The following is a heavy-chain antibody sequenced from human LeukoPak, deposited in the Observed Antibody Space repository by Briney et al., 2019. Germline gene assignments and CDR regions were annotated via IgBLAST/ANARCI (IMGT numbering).Heavy chain of an antibody. V-gene: IGHV3-23*01. CDR1: GFTFSSYV. J-gene: IGHJ4*02. CDR2: ISGSGGST. CDR3: AKARSGSKIHYFDY. D-gene: IGHD3-22*01. Sequence: GGSLRLSCAASGFTFSSYVMSWVRQAPGKGLEWVSAISGSGGSTYYADSVKGRFTISRDNSKNTLYLQMNSLRAEDTAVYYCAKARSGSKIHYFDYWGQGTLVTVSS.